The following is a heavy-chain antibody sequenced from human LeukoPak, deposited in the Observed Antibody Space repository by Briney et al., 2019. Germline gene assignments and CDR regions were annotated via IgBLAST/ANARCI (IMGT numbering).Heavy chain of an antibody. CDR3: ATGMGSSGSYFGDY. CDR1: GFTFSSYG. V-gene: IGHV3-23*01. CDR2: ISGSAGST. Sequence: PGGSLRLSCAASGFTFSSYGMSWIRQAPGKGLEWVSSISGSAGSTYYADSVKGRFTISRDQSKNTLYLQMNSLRAEDTAIYYCATGMGSSGSYFGDYWGQGTLVTVSS. D-gene: IGHD1-26*01. J-gene: IGHJ4*02.